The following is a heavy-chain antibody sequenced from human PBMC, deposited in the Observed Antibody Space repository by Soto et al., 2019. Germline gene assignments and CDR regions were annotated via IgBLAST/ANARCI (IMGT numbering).Heavy chain of an antibody. J-gene: IGHJ4*02. CDR2: INPNSGGT. Sequence: GASVKVSCKASGYTFTGYYMHWVRQAPGQGLEWMGWINPNSGGTNYAQKFQGWVTMTRDTSISTAYMELSRLRSDDTAVYYCARGGSIAAAGTPEFDYWGQGTLVTV. D-gene: IGHD6-13*01. V-gene: IGHV1-2*04. CDR1: GYTFTGYY. CDR3: ARGGSIAAAGTPEFDY.